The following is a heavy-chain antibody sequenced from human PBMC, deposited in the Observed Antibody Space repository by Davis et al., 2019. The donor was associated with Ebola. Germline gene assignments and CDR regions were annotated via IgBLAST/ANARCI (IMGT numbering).Heavy chain of an antibody. CDR1: GFTFSSYG. D-gene: IGHD2-21*02. CDR3: AKDLRVVVTATDFDY. V-gene: IGHV3-30*18. Sequence: GGSLRLSCAASGFTFSSYGMHWVRQAPGKGLEWVAVISYDGSNKYYADSVKGRFTISRDNSKNTLYLQMNSLRAEDTAVYYCAKDLRVVVTATDFDYWGQGTLVTVSS. J-gene: IGHJ4*02. CDR2: ISYDGSNK.